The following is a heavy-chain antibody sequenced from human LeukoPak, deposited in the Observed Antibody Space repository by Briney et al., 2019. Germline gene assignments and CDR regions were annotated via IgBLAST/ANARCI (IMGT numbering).Heavy chain of an antibody. D-gene: IGHD6-19*01. J-gene: IGHJ6*03. V-gene: IGHV1-2*02. CDR2: INPNSGGT. Sequence: ASVKVSCKASGDTFTSYYMHWVRQAPGQGLEWMGWINPNSGGTNYAQKFQGRVTMTRDTSISTAYMELSRLRSDDTAVYYCARDLRIAVDYYYMDVWGKGTTVTVSS. CDR1: GDTFTSYY. CDR3: ARDLRIAVDYYYMDV.